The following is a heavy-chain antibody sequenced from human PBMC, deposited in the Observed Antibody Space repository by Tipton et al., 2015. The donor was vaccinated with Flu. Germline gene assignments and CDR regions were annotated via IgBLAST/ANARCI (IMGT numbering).Heavy chain of an antibody. CDR1: GGSISSSSYY. Sequence: TLSLTCTVSGGSISSSSYYWGWIRQPPGKGLEWIGSIYYSGSTYHNPSLKSRVTISVDTSKNQFSLKLSSVTAADTAVYYCARREQWLAPFDYWGQGTLVTVSS. J-gene: IGHJ4*02. V-gene: IGHV4-39*01. D-gene: IGHD6-19*01. CDR2: IYYSGST. CDR3: ARREQWLAPFDY.